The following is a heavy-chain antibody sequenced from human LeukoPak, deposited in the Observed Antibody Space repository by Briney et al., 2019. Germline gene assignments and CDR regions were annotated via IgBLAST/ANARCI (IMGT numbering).Heavy chain of an antibody. D-gene: IGHD2-21*01. CDR2: IIPIFGTA. Sequence: SVKVSCKASGGTFSSYAISWVRQAPGQGLEWMGGIIPIFGTANYAQKFQGRVTITADESTSTAYMELSNLRSEDTAVYYCARVGAYCGGDCYSWYFDYWGQGTLVTVSS. J-gene: IGHJ4*02. CDR3: ARVGAYCGGDCYSWYFDY. CDR1: GGTFSSYA. V-gene: IGHV1-69*13.